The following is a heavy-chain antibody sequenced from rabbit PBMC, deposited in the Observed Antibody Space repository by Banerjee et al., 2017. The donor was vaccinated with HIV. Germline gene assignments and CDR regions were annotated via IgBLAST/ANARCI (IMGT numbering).Heavy chain of an antibody. J-gene: IGHJ4*01. D-gene: IGHD4-2*01. CDR2: IYAGSSGSA. V-gene: IGHV1S45*01. CDR3: ARDRDWTLDL. CDR1: GFSFSSNA. Sequence: QEQLVESGGDLVKPEGSLTLTCTASGFSFSSNAICWVRQAPGKGLEWIGTIYAGSSGSAYYASWVNGRFTISKTSSTTVTLQMTSLTAADTATYFCARDRDWTLDLWGQGTLVTVS.